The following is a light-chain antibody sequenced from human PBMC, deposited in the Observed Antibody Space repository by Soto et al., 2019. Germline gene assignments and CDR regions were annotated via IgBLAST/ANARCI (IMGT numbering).Light chain of an antibody. CDR3: QQSYTTPIT. Sequence: DIQLPPSPSSLSASVVDIVTITSLSSQTITTYLSWFQQKPGKAPKLLVYGASSLQSGVPSRFSGSGSGTEFTLTISSLQSEDFATYYCQQSYTTPITFGQGTRLEIK. CDR2: GAS. CDR1: QTITTY. V-gene: IGKV1-39*01. J-gene: IGKJ5*01.